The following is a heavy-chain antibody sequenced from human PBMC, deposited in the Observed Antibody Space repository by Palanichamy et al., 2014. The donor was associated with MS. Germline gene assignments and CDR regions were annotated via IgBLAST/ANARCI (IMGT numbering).Heavy chain of an antibody. J-gene: IGHJ6*02. CDR1: GGSFSGYF. CDR3: ARMSTCYFYAMDV. V-gene: IGHV4-34*01. Sequence: QVQLQQWGAGLLKPSATLSLTCAVQGGSFSGYFWSWIRQPPGKGLEWIGEINHSGSTDYNPSLKSRVSMSVDTSKNQFSLKLTSVTAADTAVYYCARMSTCYFYAMDVWGQGTTVTVSS. CDR2: INHSGST. D-gene: IGHD5/OR15-5a*01.